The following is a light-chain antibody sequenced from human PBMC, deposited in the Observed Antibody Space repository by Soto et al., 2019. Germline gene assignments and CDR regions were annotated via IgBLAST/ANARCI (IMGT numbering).Light chain of an antibody. Sequence: DLQMAQSPSTLSGSVGDRVTITCRASQTISSWLAWYQQKPGKAPKLLIYDASTLKSGVPSRFSGSGSGTEFTLTISSLQPDDFATYYCQQYNSYSEAFGQGTKVDIK. J-gene: IGKJ1*01. CDR3: QQYNSYSEA. V-gene: IGKV1-5*03. CDR2: DAS. CDR1: QTISSW.